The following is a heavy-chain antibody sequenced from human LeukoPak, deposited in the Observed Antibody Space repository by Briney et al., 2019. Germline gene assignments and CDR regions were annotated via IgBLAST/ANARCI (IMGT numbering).Heavy chain of an antibody. CDR3: AKDTDYGDHQAFDI. CDR1: GFTFSSYW. Sequence: GGSLRLSCAASGFTFSSYWMSWVRQAPGKGLEWVANIKRDGYETYYVDSVKGRITISRDDAKNSLYLQMNSLRAEDTALYYCAKDTDYGDHQAFDIWGQGTMVTVSS. D-gene: IGHD4-17*01. J-gene: IGHJ3*02. V-gene: IGHV3-7*03. CDR2: IKRDGYET.